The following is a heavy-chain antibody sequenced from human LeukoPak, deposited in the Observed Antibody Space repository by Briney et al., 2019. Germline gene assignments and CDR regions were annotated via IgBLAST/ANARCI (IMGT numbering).Heavy chain of an antibody. CDR1: GFTFSDDY. CDR2: SRNKANSYTT. D-gene: IGHD2-15*01. V-gene: IGHV3-72*01. CDR3: VRHDVAGPGMDV. Sequence: GGSLRLSCAASGFTFSDDYMDWIRQAPGKGLEWVGRSRNKANSYTTEYAASVKGRVTISRDDSKKSLYLQMNSLKSEDTAVYYCVRHDVAGPGMDVWGKGTTVTVSS. J-gene: IGHJ6*04.